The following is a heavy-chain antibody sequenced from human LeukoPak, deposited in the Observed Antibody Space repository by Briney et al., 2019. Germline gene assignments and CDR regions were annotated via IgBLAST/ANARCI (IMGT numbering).Heavy chain of an antibody. Sequence: ASVKVSCKASGYTFTSYYMHWVRQAPGQGLEWMGWMNPNSGNTGYAQKFQGRVTMTRNTSISTAYMELSSLRSEDTAVYYCARERDYYNDYWGQGTLVTVSS. V-gene: IGHV1-8*02. CDR1: GYTFTSYY. CDR2: MNPNSGNT. D-gene: IGHD3-10*01. J-gene: IGHJ4*02. CDR3: ARERDYYNDY.